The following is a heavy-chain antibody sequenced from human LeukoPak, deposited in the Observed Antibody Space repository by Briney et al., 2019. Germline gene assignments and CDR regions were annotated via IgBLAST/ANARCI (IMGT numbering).Heavy chain of an antibody. V-gene: IGHV3-64*01. J-gene: IGHJ4*02. CDR1: GFTFSSYA. Sequence: GGSLRLSCAASGFTFSSYAMHWVRQAPGKGLEYVSAISYNGGDTYYANSVKGRFTISRDNSKNTLYLQMGSLRTEDMAVYYCARVRIRLDYWGQGTLVTVSS. CDR3: ARVRIRLDY. CDR2: ISYNGGDT. D-gene: IGHD2-15*01.